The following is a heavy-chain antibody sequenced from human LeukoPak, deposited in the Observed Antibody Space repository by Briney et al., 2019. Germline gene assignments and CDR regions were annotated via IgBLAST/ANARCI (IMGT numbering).Heavy chain of an antibody. D-gene: IGHD3-10*01. Sequence: PSETLSLTCTVSGDSIRSRSHYWAWIRESPGKGLEWIGSIFYTGSGYYNPSLESRVTMSLDTSKNQISLKLTSVTAADTAVYYCARKTWFWYFDSWGQGTLVTVSS. CDR1: GDSIRSRSHY. CDR3: ARKTWFWYFDS. CDR2: IFYTGSG. V-gene: IGHV4-39*01. J-gene: IGHJ4*02.